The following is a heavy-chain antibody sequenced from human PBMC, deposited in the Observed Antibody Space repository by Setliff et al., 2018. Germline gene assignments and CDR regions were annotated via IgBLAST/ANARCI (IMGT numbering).Heavy chain of an antibody. CDR1: GYTFTSYG. D-gene: IGHD2-2*01. Sequence: ASVKVSCKASGYTFTSYGISWVRQAPGQGLEWMGWISAYNGNTNYAQKLQGRVTMTTDTSTGAAYMELRSLRSDDTAVYYCARDPSLYCSSTSCSPHWFDPWGQGTLVTVS. CDR2: ISAYNGNT. J-gene: IGHJ5*02. V-gene: IGHV1-18*01. CDR3: ARDPSLYCSSTSCSPHWFDP.